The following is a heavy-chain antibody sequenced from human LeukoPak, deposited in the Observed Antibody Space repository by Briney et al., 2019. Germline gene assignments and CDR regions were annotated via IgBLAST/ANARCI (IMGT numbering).Heavy chain of an antibody. CDR3: AKDSTRSCGGGACPRYFNF. D-gene: IGHD2-15*01. V-gene: IGHV3-23*01. J-gene: IGHJ4*02. CDR1: GFTFNIYA. Sequence: GGSLRLSCAASGFTFNIYAMTWVSLAPGKVLDWVSSIGGGGNATYYADSGKGRFTISRDNSKNTPYLQVNSLRADDTAVYYCAKDSTRSCGGGACPRYFNFWGQGTLVTVSS. CDR2: IGGGGNAT.